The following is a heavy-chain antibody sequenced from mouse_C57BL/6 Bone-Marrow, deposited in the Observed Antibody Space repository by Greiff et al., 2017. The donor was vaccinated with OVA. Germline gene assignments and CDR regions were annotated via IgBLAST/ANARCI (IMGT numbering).Heavy chain of an antibody. CDR3: ARRAY. CDR2: IDPSDSYT. Sequence: QVQLQQPGAELVRPGTSVKLSCKASGYTFTSYWMHWVKQRPGQGLEWIGVIDPSDSYTNYNQKFKGKATLTVDTSSSTAYMQLSSLTSEDAAVDYCARRAYWGQGTLVTVSA. J-gene: IGHJ3*01. CDR1: GYTFTSYW. V-gene: IGHV1-59*01.